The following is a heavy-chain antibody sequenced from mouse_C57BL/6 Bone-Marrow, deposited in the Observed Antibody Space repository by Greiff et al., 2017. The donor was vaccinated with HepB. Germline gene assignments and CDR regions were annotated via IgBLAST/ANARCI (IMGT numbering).Heavy chain of an antibody. CDR3: AVLYYYGSSYFDY. V-gene: IGHV1-75*01. J-gene: IGHJ2*01. D-gene: IGHD1-1*01. CDR2: IFPGSGST. CDR1: GYTFTDYY. Sequence: QVQLQQSGPELVKPGASVKISCKASGYTFTDYYINWVKQRPGQGLEWIGWIFPGSGSTYYNEKFKGKATLTVDKSSSTAYMLLSSLTSEDSAVYFCAVLYYYGSSYFDYWGQGTTLTVSS.